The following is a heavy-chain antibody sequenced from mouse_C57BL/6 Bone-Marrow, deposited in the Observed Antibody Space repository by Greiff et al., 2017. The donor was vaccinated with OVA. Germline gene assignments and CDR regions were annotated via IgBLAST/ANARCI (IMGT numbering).Heavy chain of an antibody. CDR2: IRLKSDNYAT. V-gene: IGHV6-3*01. CDR1: GFTFSNYW. CDR3: TGGFYYSNFYWYFDV. D-gene: IGHD2-5*01. Sequence: EVKVEESGGGLVQPGGSMKLSCVASGFTFSNYWMNWVRQSPEKGLEWVAQIRLKSDNYATHYAESVKGRFTISRDDSKSSVYLQMNNLRAEDTGIYYCTGGFYYSNFYWYFDVWGTGTTVTVSS. J-gene: IGHJ1*03.